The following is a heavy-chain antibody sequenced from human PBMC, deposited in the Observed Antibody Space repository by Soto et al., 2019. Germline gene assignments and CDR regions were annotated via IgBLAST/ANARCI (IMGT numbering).Heavy chain of an antibody. Sequence: QVQLVESGGGVVQPGRSLRLSCAAYGFTFTNYGMHWVRQAPGKGLEWVAVIWYDGSNKYYADSVKGRFTISKDNSQNTLYLQMNNLRAEDTAMYYCTRDPYGGSRYYFDSWGQGTLVTVSS. CDR2: IWYDGSNK. CDR3: TRDPYGGSRYYFDS. V-gene: IGHV3-33*01. J-gene: IGHJ4*02. D-gene: IGHD1-26*01. CDR1: GFTFTNYG.